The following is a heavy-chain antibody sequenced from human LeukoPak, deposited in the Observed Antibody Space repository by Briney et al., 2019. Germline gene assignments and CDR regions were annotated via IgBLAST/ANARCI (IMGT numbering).Heavy chain of an antibody. CDR3: AREPTDIVVVPAALLDAFDI. D-gene: IGHD2-2*01. J-gene: IGHJ3*02. CDR1: GGSISSYY. V-gene: IGHV4-59*01. Sequence: PSETLSLTCTVTGGSISSYYWNWIRHPPGKGLEWIGYIYYSGTTNYNPSLKSRVTLSVDTSKNQFSLKLSSVTAADTAVYYCAREPTDIVVVPAALLDAFDIWGQGTMVTVSS. CDR2: IYYSGTT.